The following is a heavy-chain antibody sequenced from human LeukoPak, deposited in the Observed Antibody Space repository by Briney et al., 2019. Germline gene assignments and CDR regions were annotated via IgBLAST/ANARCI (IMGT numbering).Heavy chain of an antibody. CDR2: ISSSSSYI. V-gene: IGHV3-21*01. J-gene: IGHJ4*02. Sequence: TGGSLRLSCAASGFTFSSYSMNWVRQAPGKGLEWVSSISSSSSYIYYADSVKGRFTISRDNAKNSLYLQMNSLRAEDTAVYYCAREKPDDILTGSGPILDYWGQGTLVTVSS. D-gene: IGHD3-9*01. CDR1: GFTFSSYS. CDR3: AREKPDDILTGSGPILDY.